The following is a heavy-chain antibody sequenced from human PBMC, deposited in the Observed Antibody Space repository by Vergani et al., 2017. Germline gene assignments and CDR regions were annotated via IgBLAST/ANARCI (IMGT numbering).Heavy chain of an antibody. J-gene: IGHJ4*02. Sequence: QVQLQESGPGLVKPSETLSLTCTVSGGSISSYYWSWIRQPPGKGLDWIGYIYYSGSTNYNPSLKSRVTISVDTSKNQFSLKLSSVTAADTAVYYCARVGLQYNFDYWGQGTLVTVSS. V-gene: IGHV4-59*01. CDR2: IYYSGST. CDR1: GGSISSYY. CDR3: ARVGLQYNFDY. D-gene: IGHD4-11*01.